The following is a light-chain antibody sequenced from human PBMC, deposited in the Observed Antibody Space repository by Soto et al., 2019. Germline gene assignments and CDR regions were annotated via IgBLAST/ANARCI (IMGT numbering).Light chain of an antibody. CDR3: QQFNTYPIT. J-gene: IGKJ5*01. Sequence: AIQLTQSPSSLSASVGDRVTITCRASQDIRGALAWYQQKPGKPPKLLIFDVSSLQSGVPSRFSGSCSGTDFTLTISSLKPEDFATYYCQQFNTYPITFGQGTRLESK. CDR2: DVS. V-gene: IGKV1-13*02. CDR1: QDIRGA.